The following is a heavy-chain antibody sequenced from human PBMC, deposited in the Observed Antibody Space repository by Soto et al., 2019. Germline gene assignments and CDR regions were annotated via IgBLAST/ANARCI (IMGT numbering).Heavy chain of an antibody. J-gene: IGHJ4*02. CDR1: GSTFSTFG. D-gene: IGHD4-17*01. CDR3: AKSAPMDAGDKYYYDF. V-gene: IGHV1-69*13. CDR2: IIPFFGTA. Sequence: GASVKVSCKASGSTFSTFGISWVRQAPGQGLEWMGGIIPFFGTARYSQKFEDRITITADESTNTVYMDLRSLTSEDTAIYYCAKSAPMDAGDKYYYDFWGQGALVTVSS.